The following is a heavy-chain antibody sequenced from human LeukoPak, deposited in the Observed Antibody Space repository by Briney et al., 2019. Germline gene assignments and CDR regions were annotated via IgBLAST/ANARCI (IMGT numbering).Heavy chain of an antibody. CDR2: IWYDGTNE. J-gene: IGHJ6*02. CDR3: ARERESGSNYYYYGLDV. V-gene: IGHV3-33*01. D-gene: IGHD3-10*01. Sequence: PGGSLRLSCITPGFTFKNYCMYWVRQAPGKGLEWVAVIWYDGTNEWYGDSVKGRFTISRDNSKNTLYLQMNSLRPEDTAVYYCARERESGSNYYYYGLDVWGQGTAVTVSS. CDR1: GFTFKNYC.